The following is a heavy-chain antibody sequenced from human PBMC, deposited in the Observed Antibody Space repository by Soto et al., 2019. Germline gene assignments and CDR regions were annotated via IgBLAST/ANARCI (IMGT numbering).Heavy chain of an antibody. D-gene: IGHD2-15*01. CDR2: ISYDGSNK. V-gene: IGHV3-30-3*01. Sequence: QVQLVESGGGVVQPGRSLRLSCAASGFTFSSYAMHWVRQAPGKGLEWVAVISYDGSNKYYADSVKGRFTISRDNSKNTLYLQMNSLRAEDTAVYYCARDKGGGYCSGGSCYSWSMDVWGQGTTVTVSS. CDR3: ARDKGGGYCSGGSCYSWSMDV. J-gene: IGHJ6*02. CDR1: GFTFSSYA.